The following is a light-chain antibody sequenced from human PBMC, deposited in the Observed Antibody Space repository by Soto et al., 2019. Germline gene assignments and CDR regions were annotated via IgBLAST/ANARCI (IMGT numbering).Light chain of an antibody. CDR2: LNNDGSH. J-gene: IGLJ2*01. V-gene: IGLV4-69*01. CDR1: SGHSSYA. Sequence: QPVLTQSPSASASLGASVTLTCTLSSGHSSYAIAWHQKQPGKGPRYLMDLNNDGSHTKGDGIPDRFSGSSSGADRYLIISSLQSEDEADYYCQTWGTGGQFFGGGTKLTVL. CDR3: QTWGTGGQF.